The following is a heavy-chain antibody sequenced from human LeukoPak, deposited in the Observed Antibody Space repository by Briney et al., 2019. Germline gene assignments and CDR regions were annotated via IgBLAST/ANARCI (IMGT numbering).Heavy chain of an antibody. CDR1: GLTFSNYW. V-gene: IGHV3-74*01. D-gene: IGHD1-26*01. J-gene: IGHJ4*02. CDR2: ISNDGTST. CDR3: ARDRQALHY. Sequence: GRSLRLSCAVSGLTFSNYWMHWVRQAPGKGLVWVSRISNDGTSTSYADSVKGRFTISRDNAKNTLYLQMNSLRGEDTAVYYCARDRQALHYWGQGALVTVSS.